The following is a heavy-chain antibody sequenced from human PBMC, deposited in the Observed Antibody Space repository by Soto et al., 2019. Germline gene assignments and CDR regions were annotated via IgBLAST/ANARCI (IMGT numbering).Heavy chain of an antibody. D-gene: IGHD1-26*01. V-gene: IGHV3-33*01. CDR1: GFTFSSYG. J-gene: IGHJ4*02. CDR3: ARALSLWYSGSRSAGFVIDY. Sequence: GGSLRLSCAASGFTFSSYGMHWVHQAPGKGLEWVAVIWYDGSNKYYADSVKGRFTISRDNSKNTLYLQMNSLRAEDTAVYYCARALSLWYSGSRSAGFVIDYWGQGTLVTVSS. CDR2: IWYDGSNK.